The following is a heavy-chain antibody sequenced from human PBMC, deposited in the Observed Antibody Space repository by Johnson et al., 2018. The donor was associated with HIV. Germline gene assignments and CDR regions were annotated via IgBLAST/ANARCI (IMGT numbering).Heavy chain of an antibody. Sequence: QVQLVESGGGVVQPGRSLRLSCAASGFTFSSYAMHWVRQAPGKGLEWVAVISYDGSNKYYADSVKGRFTISRDNSKNTLYLQMNSLRAEDTAVYYCARDTKSGLDGSSWDGAFDIWGQGTMVTVSS. CDR1: GFTFSSYA. D-gene: IGHD6-13*01. J-gene: IGHJ3*02. CDR3: ARDTKSGLDGSSWDGAFDI. CDR2: ISYDGSNK. V-gene: IGHV3-30-3*01.